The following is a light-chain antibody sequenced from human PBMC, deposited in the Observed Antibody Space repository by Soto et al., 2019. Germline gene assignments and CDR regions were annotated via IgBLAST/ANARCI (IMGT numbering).Light chain of an antibody. V-gene: IGKV4-1*01. Sequence: DIVMTPSPDSLAVSLGERATINCKYSQSVSYSSNNKNCLAWYKQKPGQPPKLLIYWASTRESGVPDRFSGRGSGTDFSLTISSLQADDVAVYYCQQYYTTPYTFGQGTKLEIK. CDR1: QSVSYSSNNKNC. CDR2: WAS. J-gene: IGKJ2*01. CDR3: QQYYTTPYT.